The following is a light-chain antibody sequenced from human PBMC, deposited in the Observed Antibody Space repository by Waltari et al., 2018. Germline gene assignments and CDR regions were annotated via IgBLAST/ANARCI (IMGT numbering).Light chain of an antibody. Sequence: DIQLTQSPSFLSASVGDRVVITCRASQDINSYLAWYQQKPGKAPTLLIYAGSTFQNGVPSRFSGSGSGTELTLTISSLQPEDFATYYCQQVNSYPITFGQGTRLDNK. CDR3: QQVNSYPIT. CDR1: QDINSY. J-gene: IGKJ5*01. CDR2: AGS. V-gene: IGKV1-9*01.